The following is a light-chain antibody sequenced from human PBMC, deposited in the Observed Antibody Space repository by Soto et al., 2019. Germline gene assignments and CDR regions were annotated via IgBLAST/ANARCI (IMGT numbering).Light chain of an antibody. CDR2: AAS. J-gene: IGKJ4*01. V-gene: IGKV1-39*01. Sequence: DIQMTQSPSSLSASVGDRVTITCRASQSISSYLNWYQQKPGKAPKLLIYAASSLQSGVPSRFSGSGSGTDFTLTISSLQPEDFATFYCQQSYSTLNSGGGTKVEIK. CDR1: QSISSY. CDR3: QQSYSTLN.